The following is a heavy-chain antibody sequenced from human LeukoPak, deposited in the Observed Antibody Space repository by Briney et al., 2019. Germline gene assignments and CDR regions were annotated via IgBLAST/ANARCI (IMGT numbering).Heavy chain of an antibody. CDR3: AREGCSSTSCYSRAAFDI. CDR1: GFTFSDYY. V-gene: IGHV3-11*06. Sequence: PGGSLRLSCAASGFTFSDYYMSWIRQAPGKGLEWVSYIGSSSSYTNYADSVKGRFAISRDNAKNSLYLQMNSLRAEDTAVYYCAREGCSSTSCYSRAAFDIWGQGTMVTVSS. CDR2: IGSSSSYT. J-gene: IGHJ3*02. D-gene: IGHD2-2*01.